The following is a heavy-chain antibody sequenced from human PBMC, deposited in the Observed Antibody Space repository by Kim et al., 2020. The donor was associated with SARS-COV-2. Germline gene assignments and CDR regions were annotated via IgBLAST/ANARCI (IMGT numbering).Heavy chain of an antibody. CDR3: AKETGSYEAYGTDV. D-gene: IGHD3-16*01. CDR1: GFTFSNYA. V-gene: IGHV3-23*01. Sequence: GGSLRLSCAASGFTFSNYAMSWVRQAPGKGLEWVSTISGSGVNTWYAESVKGRFTISRDNYKTTLYLQMNSLRAEDTAVYYCAKETGSYEAYGTDVWGQGTTVTVSS. J-gene: IGHJ6*02. CDR2: ISGSGVNT.